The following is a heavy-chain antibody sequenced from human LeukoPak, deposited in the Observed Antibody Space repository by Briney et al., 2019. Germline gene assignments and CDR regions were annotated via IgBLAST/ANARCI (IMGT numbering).Heavy chain of an antibody. CDR3: ARRAGAYSHPYDY. Sequence: GGSLRLSYTVSGFTVSSNSMSWVRQAPGRGLEWVSFIYSDNTHYSDSVKGRFTISRDNSKNTLYLQMNSLRAEDTAVYYCARRAGAYSHPYDYWGQGTLVTVSS. CDR2: IYSDNT. J-gene: IGHJ4*02. CDR1: GFTVSSNS. V-gene: IGHV3-53*01. D-gene: IGHD4/OR15-4a*01.